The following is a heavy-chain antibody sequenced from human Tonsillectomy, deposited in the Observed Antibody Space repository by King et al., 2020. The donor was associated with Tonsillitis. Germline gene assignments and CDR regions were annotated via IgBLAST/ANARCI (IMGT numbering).Heavy chain of an antibody. Sequence: VQLVQSGAEVKKPGSSVKVSCKASGCTFSSYDITWVRQAPGQGPEWVGGVIPIFGTSNYAQKLQGRVTITADESTSTAYMELSSLRSEDTAGYYCARGGGGPHSGLAVWGQGTTVIVSS. V-gene: IGHV1-69*01. CDR2: VIPIFGTS. J-gene: IGHJ6*02. D-gene: IGHD2-15*01. CDR1: GCTFSSYD. CDR3: ARGGGGPHSGLAV.